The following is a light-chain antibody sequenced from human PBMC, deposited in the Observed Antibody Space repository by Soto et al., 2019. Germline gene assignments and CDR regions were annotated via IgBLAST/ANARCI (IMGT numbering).Light chain of an antibody. V-gene: IGLV1-51*01. CDR1: SSNIGNNY. CDR3: GTWDSSLSVGV. J-gene: IGLJ3*02. Sequence: QSVLTQPPSVSAAPGQTVTISCSGSSSNIGNNYVSWYQQVPGTAPKLLIYDNNKQSSGIPDRFSGSKSGTSATLGITGLQTGDEADYYCGTWDSSLSVGVFGGGTQLTVL. CDR2: DNN.